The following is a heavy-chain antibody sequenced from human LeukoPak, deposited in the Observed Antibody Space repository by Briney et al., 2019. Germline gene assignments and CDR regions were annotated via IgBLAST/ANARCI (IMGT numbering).Heavy chain of an antibody. CDR1: GFSVSDTY. V-gene: IGHV3-48*02. D-gene: IGHD3-16*01. CDR2: ISSSSSTI. CDR3: ATEGGLL. J-gene: IGHJ4*02. Sequence: LPGGSLRLSCAASGFSVSDTYMSWVRQGPGKGLECISFISSSSSTIYYADSVKGRFTISRDNAKNSLYLQMNSLRDEDTAVYYCATEGGLLWGQGTLVTVSS.